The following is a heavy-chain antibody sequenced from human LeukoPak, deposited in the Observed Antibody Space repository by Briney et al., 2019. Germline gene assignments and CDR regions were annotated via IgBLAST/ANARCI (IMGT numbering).Heavy chain of an antibody. J-gene: IGHJ4*02. Sequence: GGSLRLSCAASGFTFSSYEMNWVRQAPGKGLEWVSYISSSGSTIYYADSVKGRFTISRDNAKNSLYLQMNSLRAEGTAVYYCALRLLVLDYWGQGTLVTVSS. CDR3: ALRLLVLDY. CDR2: ISSSGSTI. V-gene: IGHV3-48*03. D-gene: IGHD5-18*01. CDR1: GFTFSSYE.